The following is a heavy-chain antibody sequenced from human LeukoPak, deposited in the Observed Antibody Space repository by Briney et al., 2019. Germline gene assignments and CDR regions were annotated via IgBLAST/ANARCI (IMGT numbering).Heavy chain of an antibody. CDR1: GDSVSSNSAA. CDR3: ARDPTPMIRYYYYGMDV. J-gene: IGHJ6*02. V-gene: IGHV6-1*01. CDR2: TYYRSKWYN. Sequence: SQTLSLTCAISGDSVSSNSAAWNWIRQSPSRGLEWLGRTYYRSKWYNDYAVSVKSRITINPDTSKNQFSLQLTSVTPEDTAVYYCARDPTPMIRYYYYGMDVWGQGTTVTVSS. D-gene: IGHD3-22*01.